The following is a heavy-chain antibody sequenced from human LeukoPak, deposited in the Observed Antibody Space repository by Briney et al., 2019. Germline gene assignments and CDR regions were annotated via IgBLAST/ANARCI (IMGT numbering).Heavy chain of an antibody. CDR3: ARANTQIYCSGGSCSNLAFDY. J-gene: IGHJ4*02. V-gene: IGHV1-69*13. Sequence: ASVKVSCKASGGTFSSYAISWVRQAPGQGLEWMGGIIPIFGTANYAQKFQGRVTITADESTSTAYMELSSLRSEDTAAYYCARANTQIYCSGGSCSNLAFDYWGQGTLVTVSS. CDR2: IIPIFGTA. CDR1: GGTFSSYA. D-gene: IGHD2-15*01.